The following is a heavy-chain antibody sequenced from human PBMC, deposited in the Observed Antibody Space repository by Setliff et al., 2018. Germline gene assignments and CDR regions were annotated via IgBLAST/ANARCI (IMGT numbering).Heavy chain of an antibody. V-gene: IGHV5-51*01. D-gene: IGHD4-17*01. CDR2: IYPGDSDT. J-gene: IGHJ6*02. CDR3: ARSDYGDYFAWDSYGMDV. Sequence: GESLKLSCKGSGYSFTSYWIAWVRQMPGKGLEWMGIIYPGDSDTRYSPSFQGQVTISADRSTRTAYLQWCSLKASDTAFYYCARSDYGDYFAWDSYGMDVWGQGTTVTVSS. CDR1: GYSFTSYW.